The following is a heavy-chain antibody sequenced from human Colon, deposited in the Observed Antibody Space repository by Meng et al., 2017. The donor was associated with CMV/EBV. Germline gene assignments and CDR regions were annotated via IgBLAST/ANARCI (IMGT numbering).Heavy chain of an antibody. CDR3: ARGRDWNPGN. V-gene: IGHV3-21*01. CDR1: GFNFKVYT. J-gene: IGHJ4*02. Sequence: GESLKISCVASGFNFKVYTMNWVRQAPGKGLEWIASISGSNDFIYYADSVKGRFTVSRDNAKNSLHLQINSLNADDTGFYYCARGRDWNPGNWGQGTLVTVSS. CDR2: ISGSNDFI. D-gene: IGHD1-1*01.